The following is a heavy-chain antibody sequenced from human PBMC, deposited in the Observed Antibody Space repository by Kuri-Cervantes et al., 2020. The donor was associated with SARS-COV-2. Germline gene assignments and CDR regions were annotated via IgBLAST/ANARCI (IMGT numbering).Heavy chain of an antibody. V-gene: IGHV3-15*01. J-gene: IGHJ4*02. D-gene: IGHD3-3*01. Sequence: GESLKISCAASGFTFTNAWMNWVRQAPGKGLEWVGRVKSKSHGGTTDYAAPVRGRFTISRDDSKNTLYLQMNSLKTDDTAIYYCTTDLDFWSGYFYWDYWGQGTLVTVPS. CDR1: GFTFTNAW. CDR3: TTDLDFWSGYFYWDY. CDR2: VKSKSHGGTT.